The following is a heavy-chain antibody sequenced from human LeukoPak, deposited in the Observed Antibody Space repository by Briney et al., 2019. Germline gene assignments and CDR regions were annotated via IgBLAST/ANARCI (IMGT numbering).Heavy chain of an antibody. D-gene: IGHD1-26*01. CDR3: TRGGEVVGFDY. J-gene: IGHJ4*02. V-gene: IGHV3-11*04. CDR1: GFTFSDYY. Sequence: AGYLSLSTAASGFTFSDYYMSWVRQAPGQGLEWVSYISSSGSTIYYADSVKGRFTISRDNAKNSLYLQMNSLRAEDTAVYYCTRGGEVVGFDYWGQGNLFTVSS. CDR2: ISSSGSTI.